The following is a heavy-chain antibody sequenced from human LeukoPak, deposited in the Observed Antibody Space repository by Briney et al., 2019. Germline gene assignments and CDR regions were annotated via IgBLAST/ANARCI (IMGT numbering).Heavy chain of an antibody. J-gene: IGHJ4*02. CDR2: IYYSGST. CDR1: GGSISSYY. V-gene: IGHV4-59*12. Sequence: PSETLSLTCTVSGGSISSYYWSWIRQPPGKGLEWIGYIYYSGSTNYNPSLKSRVTISVDTSKNQFSLKLSSVTAADTAVYYCARLLGYCSGGSCIWGQGTLVTVSS. D-gene: IGHD2-15*01. CDR3: ARLLGYCSGGSCI.